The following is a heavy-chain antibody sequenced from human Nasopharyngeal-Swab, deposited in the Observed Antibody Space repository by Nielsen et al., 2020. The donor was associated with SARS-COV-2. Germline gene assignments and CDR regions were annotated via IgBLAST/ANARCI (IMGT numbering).Heavy chain of an antibody. V-gene: IGHV4-30-2*01. J-gene: IGHJ5*01. CDR2: ISHSGTT. CDR3: ARDRGYSFGHTGWFDS. D-gene: IGHD5-18*01. Sequence: WIRQPPGKGLEWIGYISHSGTTYYNPSLKSRLLISLDRSENQFSLKLNSVTAADTAVYYCARDRGYSFGHTGWFDSWGQGTLVTVSS.